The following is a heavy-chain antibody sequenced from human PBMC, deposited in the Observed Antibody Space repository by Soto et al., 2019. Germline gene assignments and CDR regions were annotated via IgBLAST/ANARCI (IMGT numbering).Heavy chain of an antibody. CDR1: GGSISSYY. CDR3: ARLGEVVVPAAYYYYMDV. Sequence: SETLSLTCTVSGGSISSYYWSWIRQPPGKGLEWIGYIYYSGSTNYNPSLKSRVTISVDTSKNQFSLKLSSVTAADTAVYYCARLGEVVVPAAYYYYMDVWGKGTTVTVSS. CDR2: IYYSGST. V-gene: IGHV4-59*08. J-gene: IGHJ6*03. D-gene: IGHD2-2*01.